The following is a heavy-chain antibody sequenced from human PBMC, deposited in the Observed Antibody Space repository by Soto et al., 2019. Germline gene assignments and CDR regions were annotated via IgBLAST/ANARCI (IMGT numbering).Heavy chain of an antibody. J-gene: IGHJ5*01. CDR2: IYKSTTT. V-gene: IGHV4-30-4*01. CDR1: GDSISTVDYF. CDR3: ARGRYCLTGRCFPNWFDS. Sequence: SETLSLTCSVSGDSISTVDYFWAWIRQPPGQALEYIGYIYKSTTTYYNPSFESRVAISLNTSKSQFSLNVTSVTAADTAVYFCARGRYCLTGRCFPNWFDSWVQGTLVTGSS. D-gene: IGHD2-15*01.